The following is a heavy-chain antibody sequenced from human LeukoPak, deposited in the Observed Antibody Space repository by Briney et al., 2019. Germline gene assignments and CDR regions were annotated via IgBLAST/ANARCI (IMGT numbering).Heavy chain of an antibody. V-gene: IGHV4-4*07. CDR1: GGSIISYY. J-gene: IGHJ4*02. CDR2: IYPSGST. D-gene: IGHD5-18*01. CDR3: AGYSYGRLDL. Sequence: PSETLSLTXTVSGGSIISYYWSWIRQPAGKGLEWIGRIYPSGSTNYNPSLMSRVTMSVDTSKNQFSLKLSSVTAADTAVYYCAGYSYGRLDLWGQGTLVTVSS.